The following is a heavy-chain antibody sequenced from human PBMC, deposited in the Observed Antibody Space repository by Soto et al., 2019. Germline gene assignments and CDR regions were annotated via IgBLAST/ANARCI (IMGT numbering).Heavy chain of an antibody. J-gene: IGHJ4*02. CDR3: ARGVGSSPPRY. Sequence: SETLSLTCIISGGSISVYYWSWIRQSPGQGLEWIEYIYDNGSPYYNPSLKSRVIISADTSKNQISLKLTSATAADTAVYYCARGVGSSPPRYWGRGTLVTVSS. V-gene: IGHV4-59*01. CDR2: IYDNGSP. D-gene: IGHD1-26*01. CDR1: GGSISVYY.